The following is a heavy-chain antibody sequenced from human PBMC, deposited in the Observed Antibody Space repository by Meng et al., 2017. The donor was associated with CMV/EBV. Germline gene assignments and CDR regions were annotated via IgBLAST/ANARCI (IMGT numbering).Heavy chain of an antibody. CDR2: ISSSSSYI. Sequence: GESLKISCAASGFTFSSYSMNWVRQAPGKGLEWVSSISSSSSYIYYADSVKGRFTISRDNAKNSLYQQMNSLRAEDTAVYYCARVSRGGDYKCLGYWGQGTLVTVSS. V-gene: IGHV3-21*01. D-gene: IGHD4-17*01. CDR1: GFTFSSYS. J-gene: IGHJ4*02. CDR3: ARVSRGGDYKCLGY.